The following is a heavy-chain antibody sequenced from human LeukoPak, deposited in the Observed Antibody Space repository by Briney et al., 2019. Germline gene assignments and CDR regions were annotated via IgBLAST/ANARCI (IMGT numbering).Heavy chain of an antibody. CDR1: GGSISSYY. V-gene: IGHV4-59*08. CDR3: ARHDPIVGTPDAFDI. D-gene: IGHD1-26*01. CDR2: VYYSGST. J-gene: IGHJ3*02. Sequence: SETLSLTCTVSGGSISSYYWSWIRQPPGKGLEWIAYVYYSGSTDYNPSLKSRVTISLDTSKNQFSLKLSSVTAADTAVYYCARHDPIVGTPDAFDIWGQGTMVTVSS.